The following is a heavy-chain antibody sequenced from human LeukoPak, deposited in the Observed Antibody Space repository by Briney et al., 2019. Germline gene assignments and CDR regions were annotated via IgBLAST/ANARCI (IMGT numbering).Heavy chain of an antibody. CDR2: FSGSGGST. D-gene: IGHD6-19*01. Sequence: TGGSLRLSCAASGFTFSSYAMSWVRQAPGKGLEWVSAFSGSGGSTYYADSVKGRFTISRDNSKNTLYLQMNSLRAEDTAVYYCAKDSSGWYSSFDYWGQGTLVTVSP. J-gene: IGHJ4*02. V-gene: IGHV3-23*01. CDR1: GFTFSSYA. CDR3: AKDSSGWYSSFDY.